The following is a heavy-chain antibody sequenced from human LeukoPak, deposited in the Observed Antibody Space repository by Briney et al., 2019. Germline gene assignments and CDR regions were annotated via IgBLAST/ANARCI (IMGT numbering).Heavy chain of an antibody. CDR2: IYSGGDT. V-gene: IGHV3-66*02. CDR1: GFTVSSNY. D-gene: IGHD6-13*01. Sequence: ESGGSLRLSCAASGFTVSSNYMNWVRQAPGKGLEGVSIIYSGGDTYYADSVKGRFTISRDNSKNTLYLQMNRPRAEDTAVSYCTRGPGSTWYSDNWGQGTLVTVSS. J-gene: IGHJ4*02. CDR3: TRGPGSTWYSDN.